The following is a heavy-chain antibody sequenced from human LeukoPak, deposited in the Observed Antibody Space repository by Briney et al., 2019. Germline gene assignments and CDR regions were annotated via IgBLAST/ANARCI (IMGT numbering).Heavy chain of an antibody. CDR2: IYSGGST. J-gene: IGHJ6*03. CDR3: AREPHSSSWYRDYYYYMDV. CDR1: GFTVSSNY. D-gene: IGHD6-13*01. Sequence: GGSLRLSCAASGFTVSSNYMSWVRQAPGKGLEWVSVIYSGGSTHYADSVKGRFTISRDNSKNTLYLQMNSLRAEDTAVYYCAREPHSSSWYRDYYYYMDVWGKGTTVTVSS. V-gene: IGHV3-66*01.